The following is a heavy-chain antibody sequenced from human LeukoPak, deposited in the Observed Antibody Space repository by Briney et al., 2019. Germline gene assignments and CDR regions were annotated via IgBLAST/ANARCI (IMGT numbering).Heavy chain of an antibody. Sequence: ASVKVSCKASGYTFTSYGISWVRQAPGQGLEWMGWISAYNGNTNYAQKLQGRVTMTTDTSTSTAYMELRSLRSADTAVYYCARACLGGDIVVVPAAIFPWESWMGVSGFDPWGQGTLVTVSS. CDR3: ARACLGGDIVVVPAAIFPWESWMGVSGFDP. CDR2: ISAYNGNT. CDR1: GYTFTSYG. J-gene: IGHJ5*02. D-gene: IGHD2-2*01. V-gene: IGHV1-18*01.